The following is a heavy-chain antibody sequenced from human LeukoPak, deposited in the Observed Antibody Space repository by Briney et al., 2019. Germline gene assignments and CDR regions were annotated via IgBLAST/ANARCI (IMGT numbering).Heavy chain of an antibody. CDR1: GFTFSSYA. D-gene: IGHD3-22*01. Sequence: GGSLRLSCAASGFTFSSYAMSWVRQAPGKGLECVSAISGSGGSTYYADSVKGRFTISRDNSKNTLYLQMNSLRAEDTAVYYCAKDASRITMTLGAFGIWGQGTMVTVSS. J-gene: IGHJ3*02. CDR3: AKDASRITMTLGAFGI. V-gene: IGHV3-23*01. CDR2: ISGSGGST.